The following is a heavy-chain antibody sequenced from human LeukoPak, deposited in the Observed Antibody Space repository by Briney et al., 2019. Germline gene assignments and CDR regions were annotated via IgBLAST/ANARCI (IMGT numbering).Heavy chain of an antibody. J-gene: IGHJ4*02. CDR3: ASSSYGDGYNSAFDY. Sequence: SAKVSCKASGYTFTAYYMHWVRQAPGQGLEWMGRIIPILGIANYAQKFQGRVTITADKSTSTAYMELSSLRSEDTAVYYCASSSYGDGYNSAFDYWGQGTLVTVSS. V-gene: IGHV1-69*02. CDR1: GYTFTAYY. D-gene: IGHD5-12*01. CDR2: IIPILGIA.